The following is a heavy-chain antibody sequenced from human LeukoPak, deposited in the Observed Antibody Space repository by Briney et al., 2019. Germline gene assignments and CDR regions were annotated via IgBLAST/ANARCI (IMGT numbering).Heavy chain of an antibody. D-gene: IGHD3-9*01. CDR2: INPNTGGA. CDR1: GYTFTGYD. CDR3: AREYYDILTGRVDY. Sequence: GASVKVSCKASGYTFTGYDMHWLRQAPGQGLEWMGWINPNTGGANYAQKFQGRVTMTRDTSISTAYMELSRLRSDDTAVYYCAREYYDILTGRVDYWGQGTLVTVSS. J-gene: IGHJ4*02. V-gene: IGHV1-2*02.